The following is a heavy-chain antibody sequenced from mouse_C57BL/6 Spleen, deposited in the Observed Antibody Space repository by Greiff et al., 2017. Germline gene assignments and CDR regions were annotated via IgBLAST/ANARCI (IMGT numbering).Heavy chain of an antibody. CDR3: ARNGNLARYFDV. CDR1: GYSITSGYY. CDR2: ISYDGSN. Sequence: DVKLQESGPGLVTPSQSLSLTCSVPGYSITSGYYWNWIRPFPGNKLEWMGYISYDGSNNYNPSLKNRISITRDKAKNQFFLKLNSVTTEDTATYYCARNGNLARYFDVWGTGTTVTVSS. J-gene: IGHJ1*03. D-gene: IGHD2-1*01. V-gene: IGHV3-6*01.